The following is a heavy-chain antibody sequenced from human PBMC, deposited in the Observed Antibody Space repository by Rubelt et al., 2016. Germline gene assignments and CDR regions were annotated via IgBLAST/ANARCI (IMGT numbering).Heavy chain of an antibody. CDR3: ARADNYVSH. CDR1: GGSISSSSYY. Sequence: QLQLQETGPALVKPSETLSLTCTVSGGSISSSSYYWGWIRQPPGKGLEWIGEIYHSGSTNYNPSLKSRVTISVDKSKNQFSLKVSSVTAAETAVYDCARADNYVSHWGQGTLVTVSS. J-gene: IGHJ4*02. CDR2: IYHSGST. D-gene: IGHD4-11*01. V-gene: IGHV4-39*07.